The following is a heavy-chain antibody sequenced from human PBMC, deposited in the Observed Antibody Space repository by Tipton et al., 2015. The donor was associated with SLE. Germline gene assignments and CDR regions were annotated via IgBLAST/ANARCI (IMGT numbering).Heavy chain of an antibody. J-gene: IGHJ3*02. CDR3: ARKRNGMGI. CDR1: GFTVSSNY. Sequence: LRLSCAASGFTVSSNYMSWIRQPPGKGLEWIGEINHSGSTNYNPSLKSRVTISVDTSKNQFSLKVSSVTAADTAVYYCARKRNGMGIWGQGTMVTVSS. D-gene: IGHD5-24*01. V-gene: IGHV4-34*01. CDR2: INHSGST.